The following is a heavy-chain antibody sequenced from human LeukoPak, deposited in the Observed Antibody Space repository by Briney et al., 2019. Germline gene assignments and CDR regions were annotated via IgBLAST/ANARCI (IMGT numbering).Heavy chain of an antibody. CDR3: ARESSGYRYDYVDS. J-gene: IGHJ4*02. CDR1: GDSISSYY. V-gene: IGHV4-4*07. CDR2: IYTSGST. Sequence: PSETLSLTCTVSGDSISSYYWSWIRQPAGKGLEWIGRIYTSGSTNYNPSLKSRVTMSVDTSKNQFSLKLSSMSAADTAVYYCARESSGYRYDYVDSWGQGTLVTVSS. D-gene: IGHD5-18*01.